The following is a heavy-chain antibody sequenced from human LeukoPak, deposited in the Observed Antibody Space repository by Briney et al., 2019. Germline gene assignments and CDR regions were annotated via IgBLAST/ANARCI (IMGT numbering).Heavy chain of an antibody. CDR1: GGSFSPYY. CDR2: INHSGST. V-gene: IGHV4-34*01. D-gene: IGHD2-21*02. J-gene: IGHJ4*02. Sequence: PPETLSLTCAVYGGSFSPYYWSWIRQPPEKGLEWIGEINHSGSTNYNPSLKSRVTISVDTSKNQFSLKLSSVTAADTAVYYCARGGLYCGGDCYVDHWGQGSLVTVSS. CDR3: ARGGLYCGGDCYVDH.